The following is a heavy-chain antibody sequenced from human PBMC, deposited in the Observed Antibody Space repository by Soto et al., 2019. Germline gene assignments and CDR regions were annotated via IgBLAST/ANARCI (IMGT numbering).Heavy chain of an antibody. CDR3: VKHDPVLAY. D-gene: IGHD3-16*01. V-gene: IGHV3-30*18. CDR2: ISSDGSKE. CDR1: GVTFSSHG. Sequence: QVQLVESGGSVVQPGRSLRLSCAASGVTFSSHGMHWARQAPGKGLEWVALISSDGSKEYYADSVKGRFTISRDNSKNTLYLQMNSLRAEDTAMYYCVKHDPVLAYWGQGTLVTVSS. J-gene: IGHJ4*02.